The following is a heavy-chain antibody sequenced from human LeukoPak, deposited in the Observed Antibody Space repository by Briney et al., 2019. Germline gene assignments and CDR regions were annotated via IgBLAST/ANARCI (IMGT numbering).Heavy chain of an antibody. J-gene: IGHJ4*02. D-gene: IGHD3-22*01. Sequence: PGGSLRLSCAASGFTFSSYAMSSVRQAPGKGLEWVSAISGSGGSTYYADSVKGRVTISRDNSKNTLYLQMNSLRAADTAVYSCAKALSKMLVVVSRDWGQGTLVTVS. V-gene: IGHV3-23*01. CDR3: AKALSKMLVVVSRD. CDR2: ISGSGGST. CDR1: GFTFSSYA.